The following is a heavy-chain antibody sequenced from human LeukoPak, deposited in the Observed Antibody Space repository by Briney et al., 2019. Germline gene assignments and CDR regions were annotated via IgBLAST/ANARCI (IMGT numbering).Heavy chain of an antibody. CDR3: ARGESSSWYVGESNWFDP. V-gene: IGHV1-69*02. Sequence: SVKVSCKASGGSFSSYTISWVRQAPGQGLEWMGRIIPILGIANYAQKFQGRVTITADKSTSTAYMELSSLRSEDTAVYYCARGESSSWYVGESNWFDPWGQGTLVTVSS. J-gene: IGHJ5*02. D-gene: IGHD6-13*01. CDR1: GGSFSSYT. CDR2: IIPILGIA.